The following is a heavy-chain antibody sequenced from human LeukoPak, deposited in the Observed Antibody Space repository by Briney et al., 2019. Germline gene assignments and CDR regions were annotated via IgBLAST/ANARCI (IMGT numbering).Heavy chain of an antibody. CDR1: GGSISSSSYY. CDR3: AREHYYDSSGYSPWFDP. D-gene: IGHD3-22*01. CDR2: IYYSGST. Sequence: SETLSLTCTVSGGSISSSSYYWGWIRQPPGKGLEWIGSIYYSGSTYYNPSLKSRVTISVDTSKNQFSLKLSPVTAADTAVYYCAREHYYDSSGYSPWFDPWGQGTLVTVSS. J-gene: IGHJ5*02. V-gene: IGHV4-39*07.